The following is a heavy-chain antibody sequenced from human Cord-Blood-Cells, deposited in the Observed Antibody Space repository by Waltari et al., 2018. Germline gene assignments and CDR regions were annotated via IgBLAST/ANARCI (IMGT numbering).Heavy chain of an antibody. CDR3: ARAAMVTWYFDL. J-gene: IGHJ2*01. CDR2: INHSGST. CDR1: GGSFSGYY. D-gene: IGHD5-18*01. Sequence: QVQLQQWGAGLLKPSETLSLTCAVYGGSFSGYYWGWIRQPPGKGLEWIGEINHSGSTNYNPSLKSRVTISVDTPKNQFSLKLSSVTAADTAVYYCARAAMVTWYFDLWGRGTLVTVSS. V-gene: IGHV4-34*01.